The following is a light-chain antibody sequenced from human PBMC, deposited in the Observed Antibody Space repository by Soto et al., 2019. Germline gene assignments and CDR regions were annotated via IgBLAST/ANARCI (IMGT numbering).Light chain of an antibody. V-gene: IGLV2-14*01. J-gene: IGLJ2*01. Sequence: QSALPQPASVSGSPGQSITISCTGTNSDVGGYNYVSWYQQNPGKAPKLMVYEVSNRPSAVSNRFSGSKSGSTASLTISGLQAEDEADYYCSSYTSSSTMVFGGGTKLTVL. CDR2: EVS. CDR1: NSDVGGYNY. CDR3: SSYTSSSTMV.